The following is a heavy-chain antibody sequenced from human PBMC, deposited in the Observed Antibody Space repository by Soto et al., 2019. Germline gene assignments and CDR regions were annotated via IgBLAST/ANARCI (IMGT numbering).Heavy chain of an antibody. J-gene: IGHJ1*01. CDR1: GFTFSSYG. CDR2: ISYDGSNK. V-gene: IGHV3-30*18. CDR3: AKGVPSVATYFQH. Sequence: QVQLVESGGGVVQPGRSLRLSCAASGFTFSSYGMHWVRQAPGKGLEWVAVISYDGSNKYYADSVKGRFTISRDNSKNTLYLQMNSLRAEDTAVYYCAKGVPSVATYFQHSGQGTLVTVSS. D-gene: IGHD6-19*01.